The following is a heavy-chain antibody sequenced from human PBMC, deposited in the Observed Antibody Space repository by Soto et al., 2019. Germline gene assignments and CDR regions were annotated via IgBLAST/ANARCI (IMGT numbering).Heavy chain of an antibody. J-gene: IGHJ4*02. CDR1: GFTFSDYY. V-gene: IGHV3-11*06. Sequence: GGSLRLSCAASGFTFSDYYMSWIRQAPGKGLEWVSYISSSSSYTNYADSVKGRFTISRDNAKNSLYLQMNSLRAEDTAVYYCARQGLLTTFDYWGQGTLVTVSS. D-gene: IGHD6-25*01. CDR2: ISSSSSYT. CDR3: ARQGLLTTFDY.